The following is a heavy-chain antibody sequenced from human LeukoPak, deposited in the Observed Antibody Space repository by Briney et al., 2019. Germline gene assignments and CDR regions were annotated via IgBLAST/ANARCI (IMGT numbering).Heavy chain of an antibody. CDR3: TRDPILEWSMYYFDY. CDR2: ISSGGGHT. Sequence: KPGGSLRLSCAASGFIFSSYTMNWVRQAPGKGPEWVSSISSGGGHTFYADSVRVRFTISRDDANNSLYLQMNSLRDEDTAVYYCTRDPILEWSMYYFDYWGQGTLVTVSS. CDR1: GFIFSSYT. V-gene: IGHV3-21*01. D-gene: IGHD3-3*01. J-gene: IGHJ4*02.